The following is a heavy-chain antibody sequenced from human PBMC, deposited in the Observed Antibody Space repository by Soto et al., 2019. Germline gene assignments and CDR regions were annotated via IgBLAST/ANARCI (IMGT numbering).Heavy chain of an antibody. CDR1: GFTFSSHW. V-gene: IGHV3-74*01. CDR3: ARGVRNHYGVDF. CDR2: INTDGTTT. Sequence: GSLRLSCAASGFTFSSHWMHWVRQAPGKGLVWVSRINTDGTTTNYADSVRGRFTISRDNAKNTVFLQMNSLRADDTAVYYCARGVRNHYGVDFWGQGTTVTVSS. J-gene: IGHJ6*02. D-gene: IGHD1-1*01.